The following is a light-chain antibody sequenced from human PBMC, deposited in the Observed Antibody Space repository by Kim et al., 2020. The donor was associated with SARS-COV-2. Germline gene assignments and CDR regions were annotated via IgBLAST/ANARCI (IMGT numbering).Light chain of an antibody. V-gene: IGKV3-15*01. CDR3: QEYNNRPLT. CDR2: GAS. Sequence: ETVMTQSPATLSVSPGERATLFCRASQSVSRNLAWYQQKPGQAPRLLIYGASTRATAIPARFSGSGSGTEFTLTIHSLQSEDFELYYCQEYNNRPLTFGEGTRLEIK. CDR1: QSVSRN. J-gene: IGKJ5*01.